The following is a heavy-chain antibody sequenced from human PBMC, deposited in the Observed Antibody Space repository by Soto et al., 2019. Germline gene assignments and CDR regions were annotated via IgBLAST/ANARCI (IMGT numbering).Heavy chain of an antibody. D-gene: IGHD3-9*01. V-gene: IGHV3-9*01. CDR2: ISWNSGGL. CDR1: GFIFDDYA. CDR3: TKGAQYDILTGYYDF. J-gene: IGHJ4*02. Sequence: EVQLVESGGGWVQPGRSLRLSCAASGFIFDDYARHGVRQAPGKGLEWVAGISWNSGGLMNVGSVKGRFTISRDNAKNSLYLLMNSLRAEDTALYYCTKGAQYDILTGYYDFWGQGTLVTVSS.